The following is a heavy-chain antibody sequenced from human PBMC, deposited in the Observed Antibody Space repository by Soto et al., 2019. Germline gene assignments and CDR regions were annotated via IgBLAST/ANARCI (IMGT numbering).Heavy chain of an antibody. CDR2: IYYSGSS. J-gene: IGHJ4*02. CDR3: ARQTYYYDSSGFKRVQDFDY. D-gene: IGHD3-22*01. CDR1: GGSISSSTYY. V-gene: IGHV4-39*01. Sequence: SETLSLTCTVSGGSISSSTYYWGWIRQPPGKGLEWIGTIYYSGSSYYNPSLKSRVTISVDKSKNQFSLKLSSVTAADTAVYYCARQTYYYDSSGFKRVQDFDYWGQGTLVTVS.